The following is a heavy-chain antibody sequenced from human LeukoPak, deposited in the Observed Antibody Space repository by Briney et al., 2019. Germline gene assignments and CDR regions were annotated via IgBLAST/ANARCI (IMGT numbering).Heavy chain of an antibody. Sequence: SETLSLTCTVSGDSISSDDSYWSWIRQPPGKGLEWIGYISYSGSTYYKPSLKSRVAISVDTSKNQFSLKLSFVTVADTAVYYCARDRGGYYDYYYFDYWGQGTLVTVSS. V-gene: IGHV4-30-4*01. CDR1: GDSISSDDSY. J-gene: IGHJ4*02. CDR2: ISYSGST. CDR3: ARDRGGYYDYYYFDY. D-gene: IGHD3-10*01.